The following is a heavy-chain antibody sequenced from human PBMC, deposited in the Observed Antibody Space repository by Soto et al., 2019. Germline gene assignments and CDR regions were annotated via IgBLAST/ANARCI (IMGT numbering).Heavy chain of an antibody. J-gene: IGHJ4*02. Sequence: QVQLVESGGGVVQPGRFLRLSCAASGFTFSSYGMHWVRQAPGKGLEWVAVISYDGSNKYYADSVKGRFTISRDNSKNTLYLQMNSLRAEDTAVYYCAKGSYYDSSGYFDYWGQGTLVTVSS. CDR1: GFTFSSYG. D-gene: IGHD3-22*01. CDR2: ISYDGSNK. CDR3: AKGSYYDSSGYFDY. V-gene: IGHV3-30*18.